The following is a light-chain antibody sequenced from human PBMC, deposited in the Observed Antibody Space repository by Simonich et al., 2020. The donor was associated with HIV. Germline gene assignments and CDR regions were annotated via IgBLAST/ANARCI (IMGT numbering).Light chain of an antibody. Sequence: AIRMTQSPSSLSASTGDRVTITCRASQGISSYLAWYQQKPGKAPKLLIYKASNLESGVPSRFSGSGSGTEFTLTISSLQPDDFATYYCQQYNSYPLTFGGGTKVEIK. V-gene: IGKV1-8*01. CDR1: QGISSY. CDR3: QQYNSYPLT. J-gene: IGKJ4*01. CDR2: KAS.